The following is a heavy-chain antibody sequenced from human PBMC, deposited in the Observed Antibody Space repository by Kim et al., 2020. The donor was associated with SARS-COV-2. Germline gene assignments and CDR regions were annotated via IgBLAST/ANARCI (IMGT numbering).Heavy chain of an antibody. CDR1: GGSISSGGYY. CDR2: IYYSGST. V-gene: IGHV4-31*03. D-gene: IGHD5-18*01. Sequence: SETLSLTCTVSGGSISSGGYYWSWIRQHPGKGLEWIGYIYYSGSTYYNPSLKSRVTISVDTSKNQFSLKLSSVTAADTAVYYCARGLRGYSYGWFDYWGQGTLVTVSS. CDR3: ARGLRGYSYGWFDY. J-gene: IGHJ4*02.